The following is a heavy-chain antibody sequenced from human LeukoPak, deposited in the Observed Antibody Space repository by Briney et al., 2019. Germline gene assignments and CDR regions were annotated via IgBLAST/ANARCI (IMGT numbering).Heavy chain of an antibody. J-gene: IGHJ4*02. Sequence: PGGSLRLSCVASEFTFSDYAMSWVRQAPGKGLEWVSAITGSGGSTYYADSVKGRFTISRDNSKNTLYLQMNSLRADDTAVYYCARAGFDTPYWGQGTLVTVSS. D-gene: IGHD3-9*01. CDR3: ARAGFDTPY. CDR2: ITGSGGST. CDR1: EFTFSDYA. V-gene: IGHV3-23*01.